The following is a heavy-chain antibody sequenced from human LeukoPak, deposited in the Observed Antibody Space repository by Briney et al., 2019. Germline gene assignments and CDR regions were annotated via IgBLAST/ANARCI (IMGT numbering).Heavy chain of an antibody. Sequence: PGGSLRFSCAASGFTFSSYEMNWVREAPGKGLEWVSHISSSGSTIYYADSERGRYNISRHNAKNSLSLQMNILRAEDRAVYYCARTRRYDYVWGSYRYTEWYWGQGTLVTASS. CDR1: GFTFSSYE. CDR3: ARTRRYDYVWGSYRYTEWY. CDR2: ISSSGSTI. D-gene: IGHD3-16*02. V-gene: IGHV3-48*03. J-gene: IGHJ4*02.